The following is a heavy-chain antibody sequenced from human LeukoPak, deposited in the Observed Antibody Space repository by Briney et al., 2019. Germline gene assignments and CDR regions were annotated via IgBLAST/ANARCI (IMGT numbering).Heavy chain of an antibody. CDR1: GGSISSSSYY. V-gene: IGHV4-39*01. J-gene: IGHJ5*02. D-gene: IGHD6-13*01. CDR3: ARHRASIAAAGTGNWFDP. Sequence: TPSETLSLTCTLSGGSISSSSYYWGWIRQPPGKGLEWIGSIYYSGSTYYNPSLKSRVTISVDTSKNQFSLKLSSVTAADTAVYYCARHRASIAAAGTGNWFDPWGQGTLVTVSS. CDR2: IYYSGST.